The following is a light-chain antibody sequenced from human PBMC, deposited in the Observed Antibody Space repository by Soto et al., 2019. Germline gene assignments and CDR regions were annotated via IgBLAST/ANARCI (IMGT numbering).Light chain of an antibody. CDR1: EFLSSSY. J-gene: IGKJ2*02. Sequence: EIVLTQSPGTLSLSPGERATLSCRASEFLSSSYLVWYQQKPGQAPRLLIYAASRKATGIPDRFSGSGSATEYTLTINALVPEDFAVYYCHQQCTFGHGTKLEIK. CDR3: HQQCT. V-gene: IGKV3-20*01. CDR2: AAS.